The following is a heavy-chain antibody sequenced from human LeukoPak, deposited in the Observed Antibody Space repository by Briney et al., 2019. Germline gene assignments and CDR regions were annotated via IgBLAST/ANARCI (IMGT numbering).Heavy chain of an antibody. V-gene: IGHV3-15*01. CDR3: TTEPDLDPPRLFTHY. CDR1: GFTFSNAW. J-gene: IGHJ4*02. Sequence: GGSLRLSCAASGFTFSNAWMSWVRQAPGKGLEWVGRIKSKTDGGTTDYAAPVKGRFTISRDDSKNTLYLQMNSLKTEDTAVYYCTTEPDLDPPRLFTHYWGQGTLVTVSS. CDR2: IKSKTDGGTT.